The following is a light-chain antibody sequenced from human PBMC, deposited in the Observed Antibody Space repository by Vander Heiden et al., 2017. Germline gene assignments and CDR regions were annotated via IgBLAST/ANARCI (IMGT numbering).Light chain of an antibody. CDR3: LLYYGGAQLI. J-gene: IGLJ2*01. V-gene: IGLV7-43*01. CDR2: STS. CDR1: TGAVPSGHN. Sequence: QTVVTQEPSLTVSPGGTVTLPCASSTGAVPSGHNPNWFQQKPGQAPRALIYSTSNKYSWTPARFSGSLLGGKAALTLSGVQPEDEAEYYCLLYYGGAQLIFGGGTKLTVL.